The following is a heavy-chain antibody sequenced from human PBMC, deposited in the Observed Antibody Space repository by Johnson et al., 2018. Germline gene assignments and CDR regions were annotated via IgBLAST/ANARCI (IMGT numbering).Heavy chain of an antibody. V-gene: IGHV3-30-3*01. CDR3: AGDTRGVNSSPRSAFDI. CDR1: GFTFSSYA. CDR2: ISYDGSNK. Sequence: QVQLVDSGGGVVQPGRSLRLSCAASGFTFSSYAMHWVRQAPGKGLEWVAVISYDGSNKYYADSVKGRFTISRDNSKNTLYLQMNSRRAEDTAVYYCAGDTRGVNSSPRSAFDIWGQVTMVTVSS. D-gene: IGHD6-13*01. J-gene: IGHJ3*02.